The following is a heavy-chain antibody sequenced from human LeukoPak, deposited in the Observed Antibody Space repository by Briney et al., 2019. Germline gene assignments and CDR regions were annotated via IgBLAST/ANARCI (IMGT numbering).Heavy chain of an antibody. J-gene: IGHJ3*02. CDR3: ARDRDSSGWVKI. V-gene: IGHV3-48*03. D-gene: IGHD6-19*01. CDR2: ISSSGRTI. CDR1: GFTFSSYE. Sequence: GGSLRLSCAASGFTFSSYEMNWVRQAPGKGLEWVSYISSSGRTIYYADSVKGRFTISRDNAKNSLYLQMNSLRAEDTAVYYCARDRDSSGWVKIWGQGTMVTVSS.